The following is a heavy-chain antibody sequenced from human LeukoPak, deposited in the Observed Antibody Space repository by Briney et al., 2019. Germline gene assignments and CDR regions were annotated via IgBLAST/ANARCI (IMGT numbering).Heavy chain of an antibody. D-gene: IGHD3-3*01. CDR1: GGSISSHY. CDR2: IYYSGST. Sequence: SETLSLTCTVSGGSISSHYWSWIRQPPGKGLEWIGYIYYSGSTNYNPSLKSRVTISVDTSKNQFFLKLSSVTAADTAVYYCARAHTTTYYDFWSGGYYYYYYMDVWGKGTTVTVSS. CDR3: ARAHTTTYYDFWSGGYYYYYYMDV. V-gene: IGHV4-59*11. J-gene: IGHJ6*03.